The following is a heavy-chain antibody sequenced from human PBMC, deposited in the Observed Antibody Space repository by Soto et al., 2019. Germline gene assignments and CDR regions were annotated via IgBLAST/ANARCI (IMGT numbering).Heavy chain of an antibody. D-gene: IGHD1-26*01. CDR3: ARRLTGSYGQIDY. V-gene: IGHV4-59*08. J-gene: IGHJ4*02. Sequence: SETLSLTCTVSSASISYYYWNWIRQPPGKGLEWIGYIQDTGSTNDNPSLKSRVTMLVDTSRNQFSLKLRSVTAADTAVYYCARRLTGSYGQIDYWGPGTLVTVSS. CDR1: SASISYYY. CDR2: IQDTGST.